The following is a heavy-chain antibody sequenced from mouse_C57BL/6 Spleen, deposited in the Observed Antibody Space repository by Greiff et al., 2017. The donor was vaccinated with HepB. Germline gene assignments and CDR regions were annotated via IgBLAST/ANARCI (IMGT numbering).Heavy chain of an antibody. J-gene: IGHJ2*01. D-gene: IGHD1-1*01. V-gene: IGHV1-53*01. Sequence: VQLQQSGTELVKPGASVKLSCKASGYTFTSYWMHWVKQRPGQGLEWIGNINPSNGGTNYNEKFKSKATLTVDKSSSTAYMQLSSLTSEDSAVYYCARMILITTVVATPYYCDYWGQGTTLTVSS. CDR1: GYTFTSYW. CDR3: ARMILITTVVATPYYCDY. CDR2: INPSNGGT.